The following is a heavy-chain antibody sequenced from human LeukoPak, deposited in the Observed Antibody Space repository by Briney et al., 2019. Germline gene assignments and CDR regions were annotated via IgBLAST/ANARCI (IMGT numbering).Heavy chain of an antibody. J-gene: IGHJ3*02. Sequence: GGSLRLSCAASGFTVSSNYMSWVRQAPGKGLEWVSVIYSGGSTYYTDSVKGRFTISRDNSKNTLYLQMNSLRAEDMAVYYCARDHFGELGRTGAFDIWGQGTMVTVS. CDR1: GFTVSSNY. CDR3: ARDHFGELGRTGAFDI. D-gene: IGHD3-10*01. V-gene: IGHV3-66*01. CDR2: IYSGGST.